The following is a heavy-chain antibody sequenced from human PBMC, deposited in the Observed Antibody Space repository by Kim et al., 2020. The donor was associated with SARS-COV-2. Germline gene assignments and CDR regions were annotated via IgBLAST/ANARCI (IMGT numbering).Heavy chain of an antibody. J-gene: IGHJ4*02. V-gene: IGHV3-48*03. D-gene: IGHD2-21*01. CDR3: ARDRPGLFVSPLLDY. Sequence: AVSVKGEFTIPRDNAKKSLYLQMNSLRAEDTAVYYCARDRPGLFVSPLLDYWGQGTLVTVSS.